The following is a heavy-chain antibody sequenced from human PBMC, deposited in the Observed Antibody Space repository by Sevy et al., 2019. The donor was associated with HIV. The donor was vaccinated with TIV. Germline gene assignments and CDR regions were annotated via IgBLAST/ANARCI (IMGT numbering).Heavy chain of an antibody. CDR2: IYYNGHI. CDR1: GGSITSLY. V-gene: IGHV4-59*08. D-gene: IGHD1-26*01. CDR3: AGENAWGRGYS. J-gene: IGHJ4*02. Sequence: SETLSLTCTVSGGSITSLYWNWIRQPPGKGLEWIANIYYNGHINYNPSLKRRDTLSLDTSKNQFSLGRRSVTAADTAMYYCAGENAWGRGYSWGQGTLVTVSS.